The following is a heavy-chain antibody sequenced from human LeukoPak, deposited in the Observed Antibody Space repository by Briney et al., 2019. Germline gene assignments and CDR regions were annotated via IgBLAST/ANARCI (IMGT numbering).Heavy chain of an antibody. CDR1: GGSISRGGYS. V-gene: IGHV4-30-2*01. Sequence: PSETLSLTCAVSGGSISRGGYSWSWIRQPPGKGLEWIGYIYHSGNTYYSPSLKSRVTISVDRSKNQFSLKLSSVTAADTAVYYCASWDDGSGSVSDWGQGTLVTVSS. J-gene: IGHJ4*02. D-gene: IGHD3-10*01. CDR3: ASWDDGSGSVSD. CDR2: IYHSGNT.